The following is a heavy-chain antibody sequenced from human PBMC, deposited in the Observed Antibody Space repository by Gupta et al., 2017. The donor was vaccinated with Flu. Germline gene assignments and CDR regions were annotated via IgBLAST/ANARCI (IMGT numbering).Heavy chain of an antibody. D-gene: IGHD4-4*01. CDR1: GGSISSYY. CDR3: ATGADQYFDY. CDR2: VYYSGNT. Sequence: QMQLQESGPGLVKPSETLSLTCTVSGGSISSYYWSWIRQPPGQGLEWIGYVYYSGNTNYNPSLKSRVTISLDMSKNQFSLRLSSVTAADTAVYYCATGADQYFDYWGQGTLVSVSS. V-gene: IGHV4-59*01. J-gene: IGHJ4*02.